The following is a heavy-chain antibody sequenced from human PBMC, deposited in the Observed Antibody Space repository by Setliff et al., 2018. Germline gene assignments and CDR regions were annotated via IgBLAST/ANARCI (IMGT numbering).Heavy chain of an antibody. Sequence: SLKISCAASGFTFSTYWMSWVRQAPGKGLEWVANIKQDGSDKYYVDSVKGRFTISRDNAKNSLYLQMNNLRAEDTAVYYCARGGYSYGYWGQGTLVTISS. CDR2: IKQDGSDK. J-gene: IGHJ4*02. CDR3: ARGGYSYGY. D-gene: IGHD5-18*01. V-gene: IGHV3-7*04. CDR1: GFTFSTYW.